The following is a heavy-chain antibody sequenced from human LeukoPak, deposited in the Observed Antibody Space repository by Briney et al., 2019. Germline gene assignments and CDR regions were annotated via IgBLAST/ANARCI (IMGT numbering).Heavy chain of an antibody. J-gene: IGHJ4*02. Sequence: GGSLRLSCVASGFTFDDYGMSWVRHAPGTGLEWVSAINWNGGRINYADSVQGRFTISRDNAKNSLYLQMNSLRAEDTALYYCARDRAVAGISPFDYWGQGTLVTVSS. CDR2: INWNGGRI. CDR3: ARDRAVAGISPFDY. CDR1: GFTFDDYG. D-gene: IGHD6-19*01. V-gene: IGHV3-20*04.